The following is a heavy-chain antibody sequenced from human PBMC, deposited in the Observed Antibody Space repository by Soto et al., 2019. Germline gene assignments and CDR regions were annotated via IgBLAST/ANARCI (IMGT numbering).Heavy chain of an antibody. J-gene: IGHJ4*02. D-gene: IGHD5-12*01. CDR1: GGSISSYY. CDR2: IYYSGTT. V-gene: IGHV4-59*01. CDR3: ARTTTRYSCYGY. Sequence: SETLSLTCTVSGGSISSYYWSWIRQPPGKGLEWIGYIYYSGTTNYNPSLKSRVTISVDTSKNQFSLKLSSVTAADTAVYYCARTTTRYSCYGYWGQGTLVTVSS.